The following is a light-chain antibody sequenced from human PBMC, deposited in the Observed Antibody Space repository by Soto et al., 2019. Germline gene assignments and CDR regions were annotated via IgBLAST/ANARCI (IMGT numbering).Light chain of an antibody. CDR1: QSVSSSY. J-gene: IGKJ1*01. CDR3: QQYGSSPWT. V-gene: IGKV3-20*01. Sequence: ELVLTQSPDTLSLSPGERATLSCRASQSVSSSYLAWYQQKPGQAPRLLIYGASSRATGIPDRFSGSGSGTDLTLTISRLEPEDFAVYYCQQYGSSPWTFGQGTKVEIK. CDR2: GAS.